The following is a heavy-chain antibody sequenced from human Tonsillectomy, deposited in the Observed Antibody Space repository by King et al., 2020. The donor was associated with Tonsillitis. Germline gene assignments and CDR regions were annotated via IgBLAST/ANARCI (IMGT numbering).Heavy chain of an antibody. V-gene: IGHV3-7*04. J-gene: IGHJ4*02. CDR2: INPDGSQK. CDR3: TRDRAFSCFDY. D-gene: IGHD1-1*01. Sequence: VQLVESGGDSVQPGGSLRLSCAASGFTFRSDWMDWVRQAPGKGLQWVASINPDGSQKYYVESGKGRFSISRDNAENSLFLHMTGLRTEDTAVYYCTRDRAFSCFDYWGQGTLVTVSS. CDR1: GFTFRSDW.